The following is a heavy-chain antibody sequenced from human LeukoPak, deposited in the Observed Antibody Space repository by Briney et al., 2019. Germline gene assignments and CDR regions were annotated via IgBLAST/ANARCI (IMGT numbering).Heavy chain of an antibody. V-gene: IGHV4-59*11. J-gene: IGHJ6*03. D-gene: IGHD3-10*01. CDR2: IYYSGIT. Sequence: SETLSLTCTVSGGSISSHYWSWIRQPPGNRLEWIGYIYYSGITNYNPPLKSRVTISVDTSKNQFSLKLSSVTAADTAVYYCARDILSYSYYMDIWGKGTTVTVSS. CDR3: ARDILSYSYYMDI. CDR1: GGSISSHY.